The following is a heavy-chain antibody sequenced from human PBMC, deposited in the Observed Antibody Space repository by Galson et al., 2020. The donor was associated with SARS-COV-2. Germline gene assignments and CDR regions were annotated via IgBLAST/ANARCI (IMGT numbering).Heavy chain of an antibody. CDR1: GFTFSSYS. CDR3: ARVRVNIGNSYAFDI. J-gene: IGHJ3*02. CDR2: ISSSSSYI. Sequence: GGSLRLSCAASGFTFSSYSMNWVRQAPGKGLEWVSSISSSSSYIYYADSVKGRFTISRDNAKNSLYLQMNSLRAEDTAVYYCARVRVNIGNSYAFDIWGQGTMVTVSS. V-gene: IGHV3-21*01. D-gene: IGHD4-4*01.